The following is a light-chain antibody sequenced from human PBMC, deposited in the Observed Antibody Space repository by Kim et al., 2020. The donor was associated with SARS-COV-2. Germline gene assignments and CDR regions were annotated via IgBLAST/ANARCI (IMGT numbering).Light chain of an antibody. CDR1: QSISSW. J-gene: IGKJ4*01. CDR3: QQYNSYPLT. V-gene: IGKV1-5*03. CDR2: KAS. Sequence: DIQMTQSPSTLSASVGDRVTITCRASQSISSWLAWYQQKPGKAPKLLIYKASSLQRGVPSRFSGSGSGTEFTLTISSLQPDDFATYYCQQYNSYPLTFGGRTKVDSK.